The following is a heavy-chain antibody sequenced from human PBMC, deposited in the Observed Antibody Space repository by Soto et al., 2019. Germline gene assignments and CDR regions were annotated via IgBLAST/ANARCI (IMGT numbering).Heavy chain of an antibody. V-gene: IGHV4-59*01. CDR2: IYYSGSN. D-gene: IGHD2-15*01. CDR3: ARKGYCSGGSCFSEPPGDHPDAFSC. J-gene: IGHJ3*01. CDR1: GGSISSYY. Sequence: SETLSLTCTVSGGSISSYYWSWIRQPPGKGLEWIGYIYYSGSNNYNPSLKSRVTISVDTSKNQFSLKLSSVTAADTAVYYCARKGYCSGGSCFSEPPGDHPDAFSCWGQGSLVPV.